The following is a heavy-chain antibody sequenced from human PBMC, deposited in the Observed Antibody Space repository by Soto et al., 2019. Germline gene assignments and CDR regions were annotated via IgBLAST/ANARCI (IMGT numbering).Heavy chain of an antibody. CDR1: GFTFSSYS. J-gene: IGHJ6*02. V-gene: IGHV3-48*02. CDR2: ISSSSSTI. Sequence: GGSLRLSCAASGFTFSSYSMNWVRQAPGKGLEWVSYISSSSSTIYYADSVKGRFTISRDNAKNSLYLQMNSLRDEDTAVYYCAREPEDSGSYSLYYGMVVWGQGTTVTVSS. CDR3: AREPEDSGSYSLYYGMVV. D-gene: IGHD3-10*01.